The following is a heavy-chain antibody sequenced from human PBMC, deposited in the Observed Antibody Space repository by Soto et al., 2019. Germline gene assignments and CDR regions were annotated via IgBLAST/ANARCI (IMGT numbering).Heavy chain of an antibody. CDR3: AKDRRLLTMVRGYGMDV. CDR1: GFTFSSYG. Sequence: QVQLVESGGGVVQPGRSLRLSCAASGFTFSSYGMHWVRQAPGKGLEWVAVISYDGSNKYYADSVKGRFTISRDNSKNTLYLQMNSLRAEDTAVYYCAKDRRLLTMVRGYGMDVWGQGTTVTVSS. V-gene: IGHV3-30*18. CDR2: ISYDGSNK. D-gene: IGHD3-10*01. J-gene: IGHJ6*02.